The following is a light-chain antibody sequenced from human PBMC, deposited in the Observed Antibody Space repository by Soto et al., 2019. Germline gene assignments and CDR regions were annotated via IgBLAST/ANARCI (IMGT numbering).Light chain of an antibody. CDR1: SSDVGSYNY. Sequence: QSALTQPPSASGSPGQSVTISCTGTSSDVGSYNYVSWYQQHPGKAPKLMIYEVIKRPSGVPDRFSGSKSGNTASLTVSGLQPEDEADYYCSSYAGSLYVFGTGTKLTVL. CDR2: EVI. J-gene: IGLJ1*01. CDR3: SSYAGSLYV. V-gene: IGLV2-8*01.